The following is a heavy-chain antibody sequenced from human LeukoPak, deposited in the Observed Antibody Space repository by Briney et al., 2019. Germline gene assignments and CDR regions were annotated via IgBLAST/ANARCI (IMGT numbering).Heavy chain of an antibody. J-gene: IGHJ4*02. CDR1: GFTFDDYA. CDR2: ISWNSGSI. D-gene: IGHD6-13*01. V-gene: IGHV3-9*03. Sequence: GGSLRLSCAASGFTFDDYAMHWVRQAPGKGLEWVSGISWNSGSIGYADSVKGRFTISRDNAKNSLYLQMNSLRAEDMALYYCAKDRGSSSGLDYWGQGTLVTVSS. CDR3: AKDRGSSSGLDY.